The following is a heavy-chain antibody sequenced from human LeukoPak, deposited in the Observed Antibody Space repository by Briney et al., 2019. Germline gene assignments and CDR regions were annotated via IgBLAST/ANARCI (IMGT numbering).Heavy chain of an antibody. CDR2: ISYDGSNK. CDR1: GFTFSSYV. V-gene: IGHV3-30*18. D-gene: IGHD3-10*01. CDR3: AKDYYGSGSYPSYFDY. Sequence: PGGSLRLSCAASGFTFSSYVMHWVRQAPGKGLEWVAVISYDGSNKYYADSVKGRFTISRDNSKNTLYLQMNSLRAEDTAVYYCAKDYYGSGSYPSYFDYWGQGTLVTVSS. J-gene: IGHJ4*02.